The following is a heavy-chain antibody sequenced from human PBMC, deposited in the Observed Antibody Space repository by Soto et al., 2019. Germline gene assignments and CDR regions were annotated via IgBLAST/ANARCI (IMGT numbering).Heavy chain of an antibody. V-gene: IGHV4-59*08. CDR2: ISYSGST. J-gene: IGHJ4*02. Sequence: SETLSLTCTVSGGSISTYYWSWIRQPPGKGLEWIGYISYSGSTNYNPSLKSRVTMSVDTSKGQFSLKLSSVTAADTALYYCARLSRRGDYCFDYWGQGTLVTVSS. D-gene: IGHD3-16*02. CDR1: GGSISTYY. CDR3: ARLSRRGDYCFDY.